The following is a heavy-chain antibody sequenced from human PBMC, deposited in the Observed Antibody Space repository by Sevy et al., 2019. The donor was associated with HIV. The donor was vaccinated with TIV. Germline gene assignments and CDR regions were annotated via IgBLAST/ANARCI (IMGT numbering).Heavy chain of an antibody. CDR3: ARGIAAPRGMDV. V-gene: IGHV4-59*01. CDR2: LFYSGST. J-gene: IGHJ6*02. D-gene: IGHD6-13*01. Sequence: SETLSLTCTVSGDSISNYYWSWIRQPPGKGLEWIGYLFYSGSTNYNPSLKSRFTISVATTKNQVSLKVRSVTAADTAVYYCARGIAAPRGMDVWGQGTTVTVSS. CDR1: GDSISNYY.